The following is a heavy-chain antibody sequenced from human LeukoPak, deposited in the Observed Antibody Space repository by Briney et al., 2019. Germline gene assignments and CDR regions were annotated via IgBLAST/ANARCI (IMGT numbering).Heavy chain of an antibody. J-gene: IGHJ4*02. CDR2: MYSGGTA. D-gene: IGHD2-15*01. Sequence: GGSLRLSCEVSGFIVNSKYMSWIRQAPGKELEWVSVMYSGGTAFYADSVRGRFSISRDNSKNTLYLQMNRLKVEDTAVYYCARSIPGPHCGGGGCPPTLTPFDLWGQGTLVTVSS. CDR1: GFIVNSKY. CDR3: ARSIPGPHCGGGGCPPTLTPFDL. V-gene: IGHV3-53*01.